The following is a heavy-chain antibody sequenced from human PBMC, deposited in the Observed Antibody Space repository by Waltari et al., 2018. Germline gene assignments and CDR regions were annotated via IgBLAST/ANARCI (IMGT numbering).Heavy chain of an antibody. Sequence: EAQLVESGGGLVQPGGALRVSCAVSDFTFSTYWMTWVRQAPGRGLEWVANINHDGREKNYVDSVKGRFTISRDNARNSLYLQMNSLRAEDTAVYYCATYRWLGYWGQGTLVTVSS. CDR1: DFTFSTYW. CDR2: INHDGREK. CDR3: ATYRWLGY. V-gene: IGHV3-7*03. J-gene: IGHJ4*02. D-gene: IGHD3-10*01.